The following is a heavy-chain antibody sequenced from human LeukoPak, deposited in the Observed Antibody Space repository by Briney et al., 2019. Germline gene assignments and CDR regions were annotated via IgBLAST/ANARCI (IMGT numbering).Heavy chain of an antibody. J-gene: IGHJ4*02. CDR1: GFTFSIYA. D-gene: IGHD2-2*01. CDR3: AKGSCSSTSCRIDY. V-gene: IGHV3-23*01. Sequence: GGSLRLSCAASGFTFSIYAMSWVRQAPGKGLEWVSAISGSGGSTYYADSVKGRFTIPRDNSKNTLYLQMNSLRAEDTAVYYCAKGSCSSTSCRIDYWGQGTLVTVSS. CDR2: ISGSGGST.